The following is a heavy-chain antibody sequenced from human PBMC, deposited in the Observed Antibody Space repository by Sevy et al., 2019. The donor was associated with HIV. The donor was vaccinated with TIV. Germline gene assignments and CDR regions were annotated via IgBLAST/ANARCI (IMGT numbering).Heavy chain of an antibody. J-gene: IGHJ4*02. V-gene: IGHV3-30*04. CDR1: GFTFSSYA. Sequence: GESLKISCAASGFTFSSYAMHWVRQDPGKGLEWVAVISYDGSNKYYADSVKGRFTISRDNSKNTLYLEMNSLRTEDTAVYYCARDQGAVVIVAATLFEYWGQGTLVTVSS. CDR3: ARDQGAVVIVAATLFEY. CDR2: ISYDGSNK. D-gene: IGHD2-15*01.